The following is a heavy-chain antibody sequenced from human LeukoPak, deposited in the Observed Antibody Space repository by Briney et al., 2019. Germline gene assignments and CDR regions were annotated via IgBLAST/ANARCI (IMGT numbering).Heavy chain of an antibody. D-gene: IGHD1-26*01. CDR1: GYSFTSYW. J-gene: IGHJ4*02. CDR2: IYPGHSDT. V-gene: IGHV5-51*01. CDR3: ARRFALVAATSDY. Sequence: GESLKISCKASGYSFTSYWIGWVRQMPGKGLEWMGIIYPGHSDTRYSPSFQGQVTISADKSISTAYLQWSSLKASDTAMYYCARRFALVAATSDYWGQGTLVTVSS.